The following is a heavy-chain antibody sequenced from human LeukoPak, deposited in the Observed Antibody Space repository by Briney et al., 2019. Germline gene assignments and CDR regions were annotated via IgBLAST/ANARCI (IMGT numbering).Heavy chain of an antibody. V-gene: IGHV3-21*01. J-gene: IGHJ4*02. D-gene: IGHD2-2*01. CDR1: GFTFSSYS. CDR2: ISSSSSYI. CDR3: ERALGYCSRTSCNPINLDY. Sequence: PGGSLRLSCAASGFTFSSYSMNWVRQAPGKGLEWVSSISSSSSYIYYADSVKGRFTISRDNAKNSLYLQMNSLRADDTAAYYCERALGYCSRTSCNPINLDYWGQGTLVTVSS.